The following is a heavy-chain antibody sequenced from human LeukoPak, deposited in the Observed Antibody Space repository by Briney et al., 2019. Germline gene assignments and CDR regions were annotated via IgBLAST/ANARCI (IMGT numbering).Heavy chain of an antibody. Sequence: GGSLRLSCAASGFTFSSYGMNWVRQAPGKGLEWISGISGSGGTTYYADSVKGRFTISRDNSKNSLSLQVSSLRAEDTAVYYCAKTNGYYSDWGQGTLVTVSS. D-gene: IGHD3-22*01. J-gene: IGHJ4*02. V-gene: IGHV3-23*01. CDR1: GFTFSSYG. CDR3: AKTNGYYSD. CDR2: ISGSGGTT.